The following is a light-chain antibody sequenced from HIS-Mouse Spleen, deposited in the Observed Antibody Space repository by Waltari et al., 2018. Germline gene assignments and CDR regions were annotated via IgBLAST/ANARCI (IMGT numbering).Light chain of an antibody. Sequence: SYELTQPPSVSVSPGQTARITCPGDALPKKYPYWYQQKSGQAPVLVIYDDSQRPSGIPERFSGSSSGTMATLTISVAQVEDEADYYCYSTDSSGNHRVFGGGTKLTVL. CDR2: DDS. CDR1: ALPKKY. V-gene: IGLV3-10*01. CDR3: YSTDSSGNHRV. J-gene: IGLJ2*01.